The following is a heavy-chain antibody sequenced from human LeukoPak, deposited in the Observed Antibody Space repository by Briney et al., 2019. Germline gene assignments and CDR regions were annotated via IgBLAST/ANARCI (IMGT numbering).Heavy chain of an antibody. J-gene: IGHJ6*03. V-gene: IGHV3-48*01. CDR3: ASAVRATMKYYYYYMDV. CDR2: ISSSSSTI. Sequence: GGSLRLSCAASGFTFSSYSMNWARQAPGKVLEWVSYISSSSSTIYYADSVKGRFTISRDNAKNSLYLQMNSLRAEDTAVYYCASAVRATMKYYYYYMDVWGKGTTVTVSS. CDR1: GFTFSSYS. D-gene: IGHD5-12*01.